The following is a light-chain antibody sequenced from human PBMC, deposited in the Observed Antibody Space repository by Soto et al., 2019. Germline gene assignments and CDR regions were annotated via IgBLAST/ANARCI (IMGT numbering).Light chain of an antibody. CDR1: QSINNW. CDR3: QQYNSYSPT. V-gene: IGKV1-5*01. J-gene: IGKJ1*01. Sequence: DIQITQSPSTLSASVGDRVTITCRASQSINNWLAWYQQTPGKAPKLLIYDVSTLESGVPSRFSGSGSGTEFTLTISSLQPDDFANYYCQQYNSYSPTFGQGTKVEIK. CDR2: DVS.